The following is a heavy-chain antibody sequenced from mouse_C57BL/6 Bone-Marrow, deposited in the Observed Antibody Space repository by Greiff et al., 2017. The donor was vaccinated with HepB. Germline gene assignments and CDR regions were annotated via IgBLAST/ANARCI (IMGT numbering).Heavy chain of an antibody. Sequence: VQLQQSGPVLVKPGASVKMSCKASGYTFTDYYMNWVKQSHGKSLEWIGVINPYNGGTSYNQKFKGKATLTVDKSSSTAYMELNSLTSEDSAVYDCARSRWLLPLFDYWGQGTTLTVSS. CDR1: GYTFTDYY. V-gene: IGHV1-19*01. J-gene: IGHJ2*01. CDR3: ARSRWLLPLFDY. D-gene: IGHD2-3*01. CDR2: INPYNGGT.